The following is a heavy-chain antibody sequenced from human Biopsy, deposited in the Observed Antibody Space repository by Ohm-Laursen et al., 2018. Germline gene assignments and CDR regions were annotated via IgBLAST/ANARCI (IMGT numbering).Heavy chain of an antibody. D-gene: IGHD2/OR15-2a*01. CDR3: ARATNSTGWPYYYFYGMDV. J-gene: IGHJ6*02. CDR2: IYYSGST. CDR1: GGSISSDY. V-gene: IGHV4-59*07. Sequence: PSDTLSLTCTVSGGSISSDYWSWIRQTPGKGLEWIGYIYYSGSTNYNPSFKSRVTISVDTSKNQFSLRLNSVTAADTAVYYCARATNSTGWPYYYFYGMDVWGQGTTVTVSS.